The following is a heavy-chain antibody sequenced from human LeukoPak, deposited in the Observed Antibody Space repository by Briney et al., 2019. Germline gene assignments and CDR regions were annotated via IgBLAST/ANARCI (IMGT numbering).Heavy chain of an antibody. CDR1: GYTFTSYA. Sequence: ASVTVSCKASGYTFTSYAMHWVRQAPGQRLEWMGWINTGNGNTKYSQNFQGRVTITRDTSASTAYMDLSSLRSEDTAVYYCTRDESYAVYWGQGTLVTVSS. CDR3: TRDESYAVY. D-gene: IGHD3-10*01. J-gene: IGHJ4*02. V-gene: IGHV1-3*04. CDR2: INTGNGNT.